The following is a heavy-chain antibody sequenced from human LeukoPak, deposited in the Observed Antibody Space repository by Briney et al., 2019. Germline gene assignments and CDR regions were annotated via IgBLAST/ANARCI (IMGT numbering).Heavy chain of an antibody. Sequence: SETLSLTCAVYGGSFSGYYWSWIRQPPGKGLEWIGEINHSGSTNYNPSLKSRVTISVDTSKNQFSLKLSSVTAADTAVYYCARHVGDYGLDYWGQGTLVTVSS. CDR1: GGSFSGYY. V-gene: IGHV4-34*01. J-gene: IGHJ4*02. CDR3: ARHVGDYGLDY. D-gene: IGHD4-17*01. CDR2: INHSGST.